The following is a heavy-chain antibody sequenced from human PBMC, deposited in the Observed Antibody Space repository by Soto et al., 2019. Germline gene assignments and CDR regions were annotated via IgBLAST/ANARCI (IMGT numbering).Heavy chain of an antibody. CDR1: GFSLSTSGVG. J-gene: IGHJ4*02. CDR3: AHRRPNSSGWPFDY. D-gene: IGHD6-19*01. CDR2: IYWDDDK. V-gene: IGHV2-5*02. Sequence: QITLKESGPPLVKPTQTLTLTCTFSGFSLSTSGVGVGWIRQPPGKALEWLALIYWDDDKRYSPSLKNRLTTXKXTXXNQVVLTMTNVDPVDTATYYCAHRRPNSSGWPFDYWGQGTLVTVSS.